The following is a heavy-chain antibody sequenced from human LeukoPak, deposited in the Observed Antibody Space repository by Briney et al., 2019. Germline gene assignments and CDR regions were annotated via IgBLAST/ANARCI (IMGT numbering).Heavy chain of an antibody. CDR3: ARDFGVVIPNWYFDL. V-gene: IGHV3-48*02. J-gene: IGHJ2*01. CDR2: INSGSSPI. D-gene: IGHD3-3*01. CDR1: GGSISSNN. Sequence: ETLSLTCTVSGGSISSNNYYWGWIRQPPGKGLDGVSYINSGSSPIYYADSVKGRFTISRDDAKNSLYLQMNSLRDVDTAVYYCARDFGVVIPNWYFDLWGRGTLVIVSS.